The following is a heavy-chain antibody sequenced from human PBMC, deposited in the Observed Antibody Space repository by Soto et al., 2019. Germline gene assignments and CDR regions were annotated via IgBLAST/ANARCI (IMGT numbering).Heavy chain of an antibody. CDR1: GGSISSGGYY. D-gene: IGHD4-17*01. J-gene: IGHJ6*02. V-gene: IGHV4-31*03. Sequence: QVQLQESGPGLVKPSQTLSLTCTVSGGSISSGGYYWSWIRQHPGKGLEWIGYIYYSGSTYYNPSLKSRVTISVDTSKNQFSLKLSSLTAADTAVYYCARASTVTTYLVAYYYYYGMDVWGQGTTVTVSS. CDR2: IYYSGST. CDR3: ARASTVTTYLVAYYYYYGMDV.